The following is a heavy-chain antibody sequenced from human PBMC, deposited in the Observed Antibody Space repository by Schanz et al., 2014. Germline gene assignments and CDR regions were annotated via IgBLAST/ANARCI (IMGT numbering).Heavy chain of an antibody. Sequence: QVQLVQSGAEVKKPGSSVKVSCKASGGTFSTYTISWVRQARGQGLEWVGRFIPILDVGNYAQQFQGRLTITADKSTSTAYMELSSLRSEDTAMYYCARDYYDSSGYYYCDYWGQGTLVAVSS. D-gene: IGHD3-22*01. CDR2: FIPILDVG. CDR3: ARDYYDSSGYYYCDY. J-gene: IGHJ4*02. V-gene: IGHV1-69*08. CDR1: GGTFSTYT.